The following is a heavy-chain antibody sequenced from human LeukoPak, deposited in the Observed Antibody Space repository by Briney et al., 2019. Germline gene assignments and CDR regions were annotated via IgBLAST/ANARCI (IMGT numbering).Heavy chain of an antibody. Sequence: PGGSLRLSCAASGFIFSSYAMSWVRQAPGKGLEWVSSISSGSSYIYYADSVKGRFTISRDNAKNSLYLQMNSLRAEDTAVYYCARADGYNFDYWGQGTLVTVSS. CDR3: ARADGYNFDY. J-gene: IGHJ4*02. V-gene: IGHV3-21*01. CDR1: GFIFSSYA. CDR2: ISSGSSYI. D-gene: IGHD5-24*01.